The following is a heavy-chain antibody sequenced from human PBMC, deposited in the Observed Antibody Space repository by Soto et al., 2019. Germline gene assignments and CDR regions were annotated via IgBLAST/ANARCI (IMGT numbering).Heavy chain of an antibody. CDR2: INHSGST. D-gene: IGHD3-3*01. V-gene: IGHV4-34*01. CDR1: GGSFSGYY. J-gene: IGHJ3*02. CDR3: ARVRGLRFLEWWHDAFDI. Sequence: QVQLQQWGAGLLKPSETLSLTCAVYGGSFSGYYWSWIRQPPGKGLEWIGEINHSGSTNYNPSLKSRVTISVDTSKNQLSLKLSSVTAADTAVYYCARVRGLRFLEWWHDAFDIWGQGTMVTVSS.